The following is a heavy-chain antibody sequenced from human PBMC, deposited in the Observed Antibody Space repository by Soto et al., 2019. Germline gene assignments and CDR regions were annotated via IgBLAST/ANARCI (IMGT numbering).Heavy chain of an antibody. CDR1: GYTFTSYG. V-gene: IGHV1-18*01. CDR3: ARMFRYYDSSGYRPTFDY. CDR2: ISAYNGNT. D-gene: IGHD3-22*01. Sequence: ASVKVSCKASGYTFTSYGISWVRQAPGQGLEWMGWISAYNGNTNYAQKLQGRVTMTTDTSTSTAYMELKSLRSDDTAVYYCARMFRYYDSSGYRPTFDYWGQGTLVTVSS. J-gene: IGHJ4*02.